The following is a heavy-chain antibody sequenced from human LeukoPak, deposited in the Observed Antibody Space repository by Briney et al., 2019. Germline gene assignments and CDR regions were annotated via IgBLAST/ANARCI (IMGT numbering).Heavy chain of an antibody. CDR1: GGSISSYY. Sequence: PSETLSLTCTVSGGSISSYYWSWIRQPPGKGLEWIAYIYYNGNTDYNPSLKSRVTMSVDTSKNQFSLKLSSVTAADTAVYYCARVAEYSSSWFHNNWFDPWGQGTLVTVSS. D-gene: IGHD6-13*01. CDR2: IYYNGNT. J-gene: IGHJ5*02. V-gene: IGHV4-59*01. CDR3: ARVAEYSSSWFHNNWFDP.